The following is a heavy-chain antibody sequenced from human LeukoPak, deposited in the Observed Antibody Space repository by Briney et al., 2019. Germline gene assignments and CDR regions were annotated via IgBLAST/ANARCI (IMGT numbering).Heavy chain of an antibody. CDR2: IYYSGST. V-gene: IGHV4-30-4*08. CDR1: GGSISSGGYY. D-gene: IGHD3-16*01. J-gene: IGHJ2*01. CDR3: AREGVVYFDL. Sequence: SQTLSLTCTVSGGSISSGGYYWSWIRQHPGKGLEWIGYIYYSGSTYYNPSLKSRVTISVDTSKNQFSLKLSSATAADTAVYYCAREGVVYFDLWGRGTLVTVSS.